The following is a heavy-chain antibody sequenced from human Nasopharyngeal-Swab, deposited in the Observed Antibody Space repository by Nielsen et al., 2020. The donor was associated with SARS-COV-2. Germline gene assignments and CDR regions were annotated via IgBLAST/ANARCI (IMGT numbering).Heavy chain of an antibody. CDR1: GGSISSSSYY. J-gene: IGHJ4*02. Sequence: SETLSLTCTVSGGSISSSSYYWGWIRQPPGKGLEWIGSIYYSGSTNYNPSLKSRVTISVDTSKNQFSLKLSSVTAADTAVYYCARVARKFSDYWGQGTLVTVSS. CDR3: ARVARKFSDY. CDR2: IYYSGST. V-gene: IGHV4-39*07. D-gene: IGHD2-21*01.